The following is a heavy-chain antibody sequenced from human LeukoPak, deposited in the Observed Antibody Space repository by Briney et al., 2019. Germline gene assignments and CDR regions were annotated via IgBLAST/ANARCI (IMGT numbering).Heavy chain of an antibody. CDR1: GYSISSGYY. D-gene: IGHD2-15*01. J-gene: IGHJ4*02. V-gene: IGHV4-38-2*02. CDR2: IYHSGST. CDR3: ARAGVAAIDY. Sequence: PSETLSLTCTVSGYSISSGYYWGWIRQPPGKGLEWIGSIYHSGSTYYNPSLKSRVTISVDTSKNQFSLKLSSVTAADTAVYYCARAGVAAIDYWGQGTLVTVSS.